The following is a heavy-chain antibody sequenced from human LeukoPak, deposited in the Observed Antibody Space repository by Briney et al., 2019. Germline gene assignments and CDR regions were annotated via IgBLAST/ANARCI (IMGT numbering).Heavy chain of an antibody. V-gene: IGHV1-2*02. J-gene: IGHJ4*01. D-gene: IGHD3-22*01. CDR3: ALINYYDSSGYYYIDY. CDR2: INPNSGDT. Sequence: GASVRVSCKASGYTFTGYYMHWVRQAPGQGLEWMGWINPNSGDTKYAQKFQGRVTMTRDTSISTAYMELSRLRSDDTAVYYCALINYYDSSGYYYIDYCGHRDLVSASS. CDR1: GYTFTGYY.